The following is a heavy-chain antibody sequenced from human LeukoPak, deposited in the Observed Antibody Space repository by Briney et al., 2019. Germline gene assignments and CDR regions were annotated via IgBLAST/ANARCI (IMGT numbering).Heavy chain of an antibody. CDR3: ARDPGYYYGSGSSL. Sequence: ASVKVSCKASGYTFTGYYMHWVRQAPGQGLEWMGWINPNSGGTNYAQKFQGRVTMTRDTSISTAYMELSRLRSDDTAVYYCARDPGYYYGSGSSLWGQGTMVTVSS. D-gene: IGHD3-10*01. J-gene: IGHJ3*01. V-gene: IGHV1-2*02. CDR2: INPNSGGT. CDR1: GYTFTGYY.